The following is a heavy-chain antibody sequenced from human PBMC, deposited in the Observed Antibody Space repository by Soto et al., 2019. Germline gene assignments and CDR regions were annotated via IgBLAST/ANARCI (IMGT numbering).Heavy chain of an antibody. V-gene: IGHV1-69*01. CDR3: ARNDWADCSGGSCYSRSFDY. Sequence: QVQLVQSGAEVKKPGSSVKVSCKASGGTFSSYAISWVRQAPGQGLEWMGGIIPIFGTANYAQKFQGRVTITADEATSTAYMELSSLRSEDTAVYYCARNDWADCSGGSCYSRSFDYWGQGTLVTVSS. D-gene: IGHD2-15*01. J-gene: IGHJ4*02. CDR2: IIPIFGTA. CDR1: GGTFSSYA.